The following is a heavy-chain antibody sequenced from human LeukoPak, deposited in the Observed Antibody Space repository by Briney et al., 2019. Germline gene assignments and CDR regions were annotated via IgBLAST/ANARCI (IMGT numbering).Heavy chain of an antibody. V-gene: IGHV3-74*01. J-gene: IGHJ3*02. CDR1: GFTFSSYW. Sequence: GGSLRLSCAASGFTFSSYWMHWVRQAPGKGLVWVSRINSDGSSTSYADSVKGRFTISRDNAKNTLYLQMNSLRAEDTAVYYCARAKGYSRRALDIWGQGTMVTVSS. CDR3: ARAKGYSRRALDI. CDR2: INSDGSST. D-gene: IGHD3-22*01.